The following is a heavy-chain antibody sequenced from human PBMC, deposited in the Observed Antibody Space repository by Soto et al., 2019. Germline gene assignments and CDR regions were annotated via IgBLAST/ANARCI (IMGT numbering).Heavy chain of an antibody. V-gene: IGHV3-30-3*01. J-gene: IGHJ4*02. D-gene: IGHD5-12*01. CDR2: ISYDGSNK. Sequence: LRLSCAASGFTFSSYAMHWVRQAPGKGLEWVAVISYDGSNKYYADSVKGRFTISRDNSKKSLYLQMNSLRADDTAVYYCARECVDTVTSITIPFDYWGQGALVTVSS. CDR3: ARECVDTVTSITIPFDY. CDR1: GFTFSSYA.